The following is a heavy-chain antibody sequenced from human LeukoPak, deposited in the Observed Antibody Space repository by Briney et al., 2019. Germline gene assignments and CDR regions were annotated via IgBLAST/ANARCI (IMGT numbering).Heavy chain of an antibody. D-gene: IGHD5-18*01. Sequence: GGSLRLSCAASGFTFSSYAMHWVRQAPGKGLEWVSGISWNSGSIGYADSVKGRFTISRDNAKNSLYLQMNSLRAEDTALYYCAKAVDTAMFDYWGQGTLVTVSS. V-gene: IGHV3-9*01. CDR2: ISWNSGSI. CDR1: GFTFSSYA. CDR3: AKAVDTAMFDY. J-gene: IGHJ4*02.